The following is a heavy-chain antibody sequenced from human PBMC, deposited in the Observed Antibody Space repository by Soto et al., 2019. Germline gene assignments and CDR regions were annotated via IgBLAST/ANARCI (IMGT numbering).Heavy chain of an antibody. CDR3: ARVISIAVAGIDAFDI. V-gene: IGHV1-18*01. Sequence: QVQLVQSGAEVKKPGASVKVSCKASGYTFISYGISWVRQAPGQGLEWMGWISAYNGNTNYAQKLQGRVTMTTDTSTSTAYMELRSLRSDDTAVYYCARVISIAVAGIDAFDIWGQGTMVTVSS. CDR1: GYTFISYG. D-gene: IGHD6-19*01. J-gene: IGHJ3*02. CDR2: ISAYNGNT.